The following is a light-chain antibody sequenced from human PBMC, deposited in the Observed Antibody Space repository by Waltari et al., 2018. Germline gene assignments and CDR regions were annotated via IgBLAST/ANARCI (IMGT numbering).Light chain of an antibody. CDR3: VLYMGSGVLV. V-gene: IGLV8-61*01. J-gene: IGLJ3*02. CDR1: SGSVSTRHY. CDR2: RTN. Sequence: QTVVTQEPSFSVSPGGTVTLTCGLSSGSVSTRHYPSWYQKTQGKAPLTLIYRTNTRSSGVPDLFSGSILGNKAALTITGAQADDESDYYCVLYMGSGVLVFGGGTKLTVL.